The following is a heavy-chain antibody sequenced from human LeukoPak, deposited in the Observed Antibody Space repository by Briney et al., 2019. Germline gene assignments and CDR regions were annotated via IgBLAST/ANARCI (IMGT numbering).Heavy chain of an antibody. CDR2: IYYSGGT. CDR1: GGSISSDY. Sequence: SETLSLTCTVSGGSISSDYWSWLRQPPGKRLQWIGYIYYSGGTHYDASLKSRATISVDTSKNQFSLKLTSVTAADTAVYYCTTFRPGGYFQNWGQGTLVTVSS. CDR3: TTFRPGGYFQN. J-gene: IGHJ1*01. V-gene: IGHV4-59*12. D-gene: IGHD2-21*01.